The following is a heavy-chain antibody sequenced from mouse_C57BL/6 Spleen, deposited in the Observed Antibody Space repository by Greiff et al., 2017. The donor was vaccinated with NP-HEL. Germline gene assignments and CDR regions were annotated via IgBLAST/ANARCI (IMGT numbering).Heavy chain of an antibody. V-gene: IGHV5-4*01. CDR3: ARDLSNFWYCDV. Sequence: EVKLVESGGGLVKPGGSLKLSCAASGFTFSSYAMSWVRQTPEKRLEWVATISDGGSYTYYPDNVKGRFTISRDNAKNNLYLQMSHLKSEDTAMDYCARDLSNFWYCDVWGTGTTVTVSS. D-gene: IGHD2-5*01. J-gene: IGHJ1*03. CDR1: GFTFSSYA. CDR2: ISDGGSYT.